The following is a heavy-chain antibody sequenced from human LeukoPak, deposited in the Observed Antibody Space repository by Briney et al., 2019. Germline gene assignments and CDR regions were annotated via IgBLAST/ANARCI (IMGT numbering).Heavy chain of an antibody. D-gene: IGHD2-21*02. CDR1: GGSFSGYY. CDR2: INHSGST. V-gene: IGHV4-34*01. J-gene: IGHJ4*02. CDR3: ARGLSAIVH. Sequence: SETLSLTCAVYGGSFSGYYWSWIRQPPGKGLEWIGEINHSGSTNYNPSLKSRVTIPVDTSKNQFSLKLSSVTAADTAVYYCARGLSAIVHWGQGTLVTVSS.